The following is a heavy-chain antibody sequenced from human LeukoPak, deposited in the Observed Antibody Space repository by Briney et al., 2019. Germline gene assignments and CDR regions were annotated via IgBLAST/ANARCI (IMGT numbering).Heavy chain of an antibody. J-gene: IGHJ4*02. V-gene: IGHV4-39*01. CDR3: ARGNSYGFFNY. CDR1: GASISSYY. Sequence: SETLSLTCTVSGASISSYYWGWIRQPPGKGLEWIGSIYYSGRTHYNPSLKSRLTISVDTSKNQASLKLSSVTAADTAVYYCARGNSYGFFNYWGQGTLVTVSS. D-gene: IGHD5-18*01. CDR2: IYYSGRT.